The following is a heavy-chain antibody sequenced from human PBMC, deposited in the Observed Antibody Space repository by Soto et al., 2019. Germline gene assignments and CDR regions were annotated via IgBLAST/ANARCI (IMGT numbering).Heavy chain of an antibody. Sequence: EVQLVESGGVLVKPGGSLRLSCAASGFTFSTYNMNWVRQAPGKGLEWVSSISNSGSYFYYADSVKGRFTISRDNAKNSLYLQMNSLGAEDTAVYYCARDGKPNNYYYDGMGVWGQGTTVTVSS. D-gene: IGHD1-1*01. CDR2: ISNSGSYF. CDR1: GFTFSTYN. V-gene: IGHV3-21*02. J-gene: IGHJ6*02. CDR3: ARDGKPNNYYYDGMGV.